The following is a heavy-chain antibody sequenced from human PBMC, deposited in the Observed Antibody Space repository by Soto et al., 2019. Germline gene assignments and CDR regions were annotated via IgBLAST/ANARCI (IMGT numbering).Heavy chain of an antibody. J-gene: IGHJ6*03. Sequence: GASLKGAWKSSGYTNTIDDSSWGRQKKRQGLEWMGWMNPNSGNTGYAQKFQGRVTMTRNTSISTAYMELSSLRSEDTAVYYCARGYRSDFWSGYYIPKDYYMDVWGKGTTVTVSS. V-gene: IGHV1-8*01. CDR1: GYTNTIDD. CDR3: ARGYRSDFWSGYYIPKDYYMDV. CDR2: MNPNSGNT. D-gene: IGHD3-3*01.